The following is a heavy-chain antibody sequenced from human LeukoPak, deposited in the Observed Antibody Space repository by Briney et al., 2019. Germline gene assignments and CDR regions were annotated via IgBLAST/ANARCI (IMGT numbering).Heavy chain of an antibody. Sequence: SETLSLTCTVSGGSISSHYWSWIRQPPGKGLEWIGYIYYSGSTNYNPSLKSRVTISVDTSKNQFSLKLSSVTAADTAVYYCARSYYESWDNNWFDPWGQGTLVTVSS. V-gene: IGHV4-59*11. D-gene: IGHD2/OR15-2a*01. CDR1: GGSISSHY. J-gene: IGHJ5*02. CDR3: ARSYYESWDNNWFDP. CDR2: IYYSGST.